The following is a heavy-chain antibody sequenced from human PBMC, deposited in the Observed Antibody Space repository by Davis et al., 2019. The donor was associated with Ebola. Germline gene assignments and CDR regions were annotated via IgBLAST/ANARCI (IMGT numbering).Heavy chain of an antibody. J-gene: IGHJ4*02. CDR1: GFTFSSYA. D-gene: IGHD2-15*01. CDR3: AKDLVVVAATESY. CDR2: ISGSGGST. Sequence: GESLKISCAASGFTFSSYAMSWVRQAPGKGLEWVSAISGSGGSTYYADSVKGRFTISRDNSKNTLYLQMNSLRDEDTAVYYCAKDLVVVAATESYWGQGTLVTVSS. V-gene: IGHV3-23*01.